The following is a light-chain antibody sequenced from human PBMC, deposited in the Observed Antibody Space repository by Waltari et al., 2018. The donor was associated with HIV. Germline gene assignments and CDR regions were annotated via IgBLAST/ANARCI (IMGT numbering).Light chain of an antibody. CDR3: AAWDDSLNAWV. CDR2: GNH. V-gene: IGLV1-44*01. J-gene: IGLJ3*02. Sequence: QSVLTQPPSASGTPGQRVTLSCSGSSSNIGTKTVNWYQQLPGSAPKFLMYGNHVRPSGVPDRFSGSKSGTSASLAISGLRSEDEADYYCAAWDDSLNAWVFGGGTKVTVL. CDR1: SSNIGTKT.